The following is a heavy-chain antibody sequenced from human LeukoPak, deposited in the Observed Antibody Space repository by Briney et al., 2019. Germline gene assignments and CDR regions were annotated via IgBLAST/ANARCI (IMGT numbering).Heavy chain of an antibody. V-gene: IGHV4-59*08. CDR1: GGSISSYY. J-gene: IGHJ4*02. Sequence: SETLSLTCTVSGGSISSYYWSRIRQPPGKGLEWIGYIYYSGSTNYNPSLKSRVAISVDTSKNQFSLKLSSVTAADTAVYYCASTGIAAAGTVGIFDYWGQGTLVTVSS. D-gene: IGHD6-13*01. CDR2: IYYSGST. CDR3: ASTGIAAAGTVGIFDY.